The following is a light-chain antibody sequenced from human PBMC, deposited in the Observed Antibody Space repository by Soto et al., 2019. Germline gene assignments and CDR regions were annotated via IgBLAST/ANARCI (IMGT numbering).Light chain of an antibody. CDR1: QSVSSY. CDR2: DAS. CDR3: QQRCKGIPIT. Sequence: DIVLTQSPATLSLYQPERATLSCRASQSVSSYLAWYQQKPGQAPRLLIYDASNRATGIPARFSGSGSGTDFTLTISSLEPEDFAVYYCQQRCKGIPITFGQGTRLEIK. J-gene: IGKJ5*01. V-gene: IGKV3-11*01.